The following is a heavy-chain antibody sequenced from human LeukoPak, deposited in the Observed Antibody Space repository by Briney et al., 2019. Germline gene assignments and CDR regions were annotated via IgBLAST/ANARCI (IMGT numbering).Heavy chain of an antibody. Sequence: GGSLRLSCAASGFTVSSNYMSWVRQAPGKGLEWVSVIYSGGSTYYADSVKGRFTISRDNSKNTLYLQMNSLRAEDTAVYYCARDLIRVHYDILTGYQKGIWGQGTMVTVSS. D-gene: IGHD3-9*01. CDR2: IYSGGST. V-gene: IGHV3-66*01. J-gene: IGHJ3*02. CDR1: GFTVSSNY. CDR3: ARDLIRVHYDILTGYQKGI.